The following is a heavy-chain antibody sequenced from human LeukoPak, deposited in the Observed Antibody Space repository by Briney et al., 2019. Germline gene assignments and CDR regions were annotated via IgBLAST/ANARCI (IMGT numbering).Heavy chain of an antibody. CDR1: GFTFSSYG. D-gene: IGHD3-10*01. V-gene: IGHV3-33*01. CDR2: IWYDGSNK. J-gene: IGHJ6*02. CDR3: AREGSYYGSGSYYSAHYYYGMDV. Sequence: PGRSLRLSCAASGFTFSSYGMHWVRQAPGKGLEWVGVIWYDGSNKYYADSVKGRFTISRDNSKNTLYLQMNSLRAEDTAVYYCAREGSYYGSGSYYSAHYYYGMDVWGQGTTVTVSS.